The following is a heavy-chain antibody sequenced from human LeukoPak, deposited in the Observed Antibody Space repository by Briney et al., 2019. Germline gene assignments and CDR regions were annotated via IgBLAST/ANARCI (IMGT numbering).Heavy chain of an antibody. CDR3: ARGGIAARRYFQH. CDR1: GVSISSYY. V-gene: IGHV4-59*01. CDR2: IYYSGST. D-gene: IGHD6-6*01. J-gene: IGHJ1*01. Sequence: PSETLSLTCTVSGVSISSYYWSWIRQPPGKGLEWIGYIYYSGSTNYNPSLKSRVTISVDTSKNQFSLKLSSVTAADTAVYYCARGGIAARRYFQHWGQGTLVTVSS.